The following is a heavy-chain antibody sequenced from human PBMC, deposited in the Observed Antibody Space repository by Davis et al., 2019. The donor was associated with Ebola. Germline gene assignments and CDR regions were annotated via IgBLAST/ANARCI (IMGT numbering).Heavy chain of an antibody. D-gene: IGHD6-6*01. CDR2: IWYDGSNK. Sequence: GGSLRLSCAASGFTFSSYAMHWVRQAPGKGLEWVAVIWYDGSNKYYADSVKGRFTISRDNSKNTLYLQMNSLRAEDTAVYYCARSIAARNWYFDLWGRGTLVTVSS. CDR1: GFTFSSYA. J-gene: IGHJ2*01. V-gene: IGHV3-33*08. CDR3: ARSIAARNWYFDL.